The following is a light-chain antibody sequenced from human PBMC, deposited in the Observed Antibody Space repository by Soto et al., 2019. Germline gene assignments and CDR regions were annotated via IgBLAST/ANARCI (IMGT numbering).Light chain of an antibody. CDR1: QSVSSN. CDR2: GAS. V-gene: IGKV3-15*01. J-gene: IGKJ3*01. Sequence: EIVMTQSPATLSVSPGERATLSCRASQSVSSNLAWYQQKPGQAPRLLIYGASTRSTDIPARFSGSGSGSELTLTISSLQSEDFAVYYCQQYNNWPPIFTFGPGIKVDIK. CDR3: QQYNNWPPIFT.